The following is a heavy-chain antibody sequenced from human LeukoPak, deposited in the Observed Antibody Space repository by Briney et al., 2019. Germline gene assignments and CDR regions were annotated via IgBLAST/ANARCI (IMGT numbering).Heavy chain of an antibody. CDR2: ISSSSSYI. D-gene: IGHD1-26*01. CDR3: ARAPEVGATHYFDY. CDR1: GFTLRKYN. J-gene: IGHJ4*02. V-gene: IGHV3-21*01. Sequence: GGSLRLSYAASGFTLRKYNMNWVRQAPGKGLEWVSSISSSSSYIYYADSVKGRFTISRDNARNSLYLQMDSLRAEDTAVYYCARAPEVGATHYFDYWGQGTLVTVSS.